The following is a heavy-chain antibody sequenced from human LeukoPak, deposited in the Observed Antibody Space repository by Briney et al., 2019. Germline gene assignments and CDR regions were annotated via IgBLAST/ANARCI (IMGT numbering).Heavy chain of an antibody. V-gene: IGHV3-48*04. CDR1: GFTFSSYS. CDR3: ARDQVGYYDILTGPGYYYGMDV. D-gene: IGHD3-9*01. J-gene: IGHJ6*02. Sequence: HAGGSLRLSCAASGFTFSSYSMNWVRQAPGKGLEWVSYISSSSSTIYYADSVKGRFTISRDNARNSLYLQMNSLRAEDTAVYYCARDQVGYYDILTGPGYYYGMDVWGQGTTVTVSS. CDR2: ISSSSSTI.